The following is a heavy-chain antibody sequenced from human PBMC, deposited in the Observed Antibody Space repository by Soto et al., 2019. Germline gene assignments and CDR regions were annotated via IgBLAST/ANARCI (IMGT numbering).Heavy chain of an antibody. CDR1: GFTFSTYN. D-gene: IGHD5-12*01. CDR2: ISSTSVYM. CDR3: ARGWLRDPWMY. Sequence: EVQLVESGGGLVKPGGSLRLSCAASGFTFSTYNMNWVRQAPGNGLEWVASISSTSVYMYYANSLKGLFTISRANAKSPLYVQVHSLRAEDTAVYYCARGWLRDPWMYWGQGTLVTVSS. V-gene: IGHV3-21*01. J-gene: IGHJ4*02.